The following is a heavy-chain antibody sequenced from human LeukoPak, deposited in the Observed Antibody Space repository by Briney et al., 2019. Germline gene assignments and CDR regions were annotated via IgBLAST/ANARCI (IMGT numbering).Heavy chain of an antibody. V-gene: IGHV6-1*01. CDR2: TYYRCKWYN. CDR3: AREGVVATMAT. J-gene: IGHJ5*02. D-gene: IGHD1-26*01. CDR1: GVTVCNKNVA. Sequence: SQILSLTCAISGVTVCNKNVAWIWIRQSPSRGFEWVGSTYYRCKWYNDYAGAMKSQIHHNPDQSKNQFSLRLNPVTPEDTAVYFCAREGVVATMATWGQGTLVAVS.